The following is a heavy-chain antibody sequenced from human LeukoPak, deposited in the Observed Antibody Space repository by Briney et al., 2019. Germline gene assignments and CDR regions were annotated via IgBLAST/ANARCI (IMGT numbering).Heavy chain of an antibody. Sequence: SETLSLTCAVSGGSISSGGYSWSWIRQPPGKGLEWIGYIYHSGSTYYNPSLKSRVTISVDRSKNQFSLKLSSVTAADTAVYYCARESGDYGHWYFDLWGRGTLVTVSS. J-gene: IGHJ2*01. V-gene: IGHV4-30-2*01. CDR3: ARESGDYGHWYFDL. CDR1: GGSISSGGYS. CDR2: IYHSGST. D-gene: IGHD4-17*01.